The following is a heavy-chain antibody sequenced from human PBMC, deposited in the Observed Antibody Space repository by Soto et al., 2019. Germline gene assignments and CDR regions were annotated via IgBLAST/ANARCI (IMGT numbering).Heavy chain of an antibody. Sequence: QVQLQESGPGLVKPSGTLSLTCAVSGASISSSHWWSWVRQPPGKGLEWIGEIYHSGSTYYNASLKSRVAISLDKSKNQFSLKLRCVTAADTAVYYCVRKDYSDGFFDLWGRGTLVTVSS. CDR3: VRKDYSDGFFDL. CDR1: GASISSSHW. V-gene: IGHV4-4*02. J-gene: IGHJ2*01. CDR2: IYHSGST. D-gene: IGHD4-17*01.